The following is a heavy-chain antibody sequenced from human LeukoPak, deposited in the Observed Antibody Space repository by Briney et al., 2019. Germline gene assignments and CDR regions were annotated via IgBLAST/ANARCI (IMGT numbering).Heavy chain of an antibody. V-gene: IGHV3-23*01. Sequence: GGSLRLSCVVSGITLSNYGMSWVRQAPGKGLEWVSGISERGGSTNYADSVKGRFIVSRDTSKNTVYLQMNSLRVEDTAVYFCAKRGIVIRAVIIIGFHKEAYYFDYWGQGILVTVSS. CDR1: GITLSNYG. D-gene: IGHD3-10*01. J-gene: IGHJ4*02. CDR3: AKRGIVIRAVIIIGFHKEAYYFDY. CDR2: ISERGGST.